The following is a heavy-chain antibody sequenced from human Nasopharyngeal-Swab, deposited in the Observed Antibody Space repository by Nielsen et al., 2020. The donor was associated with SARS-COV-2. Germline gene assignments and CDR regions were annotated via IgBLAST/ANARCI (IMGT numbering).Heavy chain of an antibody. V-gene: IGHV2-5*02. CDR2: IYWDDDK. D-gene: IGHD3-22*01. Sequence: SGPTLVKPTQTLTLTCTFSGFSLSTSGVGVGWFRQPPGKALEWLALIYWDDDKRYSPSLKSRLTITKDTSKNQVVLTMTNMDPVDTATYYCAHRSYYYVSFDYWGQGTLVTVSS. CDR1: GFSLSTSGVG. J-gene: IGHJ4*02. CDR3: AHRSYYYVSFDY.